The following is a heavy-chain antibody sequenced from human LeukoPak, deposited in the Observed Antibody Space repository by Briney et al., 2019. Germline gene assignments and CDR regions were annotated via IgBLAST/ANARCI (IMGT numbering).Heavy chain of an antibody. D-gene: IGHD3-22*01. CDR2: IKQDGSEK. Sequence: GGSLRLSCAASGFTFSNAWMSWVRQAPGKGLEWVANIKQDGSEKYYVDSVKGRFTISRDNAKNSLYLQMNSLRAEDTAVYYCARGGDYYYDSSGYYYDWGQGTLVTVSS. CDR1: GFTFSNAW. J-gene: IGHJ4*02. V-gene: IGHV3-7*01. CDR3: ARGGDYYYDSSGYYYD.